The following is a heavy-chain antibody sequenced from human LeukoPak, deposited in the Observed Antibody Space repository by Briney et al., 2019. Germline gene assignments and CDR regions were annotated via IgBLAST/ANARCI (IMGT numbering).Heavy chain of an antibody. D-gene: IGHD6-6*01. CDR2: ISGSGGST. Sequence: GGSLRLSCAASGFTFSSYAMSWVRQAPGKGLEWVSAISGSGGSTYYADSVKGRFTISRDNSKNTLYLQMNSLRAEDTAVYYCAKGGLSSSVSYYYYMDVWGKGTTVTVSS. CDR1: GFTFSSYA. V-gene: IGHV3-23*01. J-gene: IGHJ6*03. CDR3: AKGGLSSSVSYYYYMDV.